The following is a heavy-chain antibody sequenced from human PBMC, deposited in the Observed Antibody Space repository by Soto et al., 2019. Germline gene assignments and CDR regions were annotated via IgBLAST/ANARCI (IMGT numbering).Heavy chain of an antibody. V-gene: IGHV2-5*02. CDR2: IYWDDDK. Sequence: QITLKESGPTLVKPTQTLTLTCTFSGFSLSTREVAVGWIRQPPGKALEWLALIYWDDDKRYSPSLRSRLTIXKDXSKNQVVLTMINMDPVDTATYYCAHDDVGYYGLDVWGQGTTVTVSS. CDR1: GFSLSTREVA. D-gene: IGHD3-10*01. CDR3: AHDDVGYYGLDV. J-gene: IGHJ6*02.